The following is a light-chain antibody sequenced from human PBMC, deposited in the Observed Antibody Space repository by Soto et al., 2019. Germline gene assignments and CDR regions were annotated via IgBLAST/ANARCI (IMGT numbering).Light chain of an antibody. J-gene: IGKJ3*01. Sequence: EIVLTQSPGTLSLSPGDRATLSCRASQSISSRYLAWYQHKPGRAPRLLIYGASSRATGIPDRFSGSGSGTDFTLTISRREAEDFAVYYCQQYGSSPPLTFGPGTKVDVK. CDR3: QQYGSSPPLT. CDR1: QSISSRY. V-gene: IGKV3-20*01. CDR2: GAS.